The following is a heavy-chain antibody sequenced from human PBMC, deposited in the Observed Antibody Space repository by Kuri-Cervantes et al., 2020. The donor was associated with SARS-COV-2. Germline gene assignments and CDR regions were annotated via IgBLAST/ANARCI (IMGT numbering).Heavy chain of an antibody. Sequence: ESLKISCTVSGGSISSSSYYWGWIRQPPGKGLEWIGGIYYSGSTYYNPSLKSRVTISVDTSKNQFSLKLSSVTAADTAVYYCARDSLDCSSISCYYYYMDVWGKGTTVTVSS. CDR1: GGSISSSSYY. CDR2: IYYSGST. V-gene: IGHV4-39*07. CDR3: ARDSLDCSSISCYYYYMDV. D-gene: IGHD2-2*01. J-gene: IGHJ6*03.